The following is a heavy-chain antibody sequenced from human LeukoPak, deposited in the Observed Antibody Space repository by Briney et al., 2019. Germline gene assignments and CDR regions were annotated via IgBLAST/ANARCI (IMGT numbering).Heavy chain of an antibody. V-gene: IGHV5-51*01. Sequence: GESLKISCKGSGYIFTNYWIRWRRQMPGKRLEWMGIIYPGDSDTHSSPSFQGQVTISADKSISTAYLQWSSLKASDTAMYYCAVISSSWYYFDYWGQGTLVTVSS. D-gene: IGHD6-13*01. J-gene: IGHJ4*02. CDR1: GYIFTNYW. CDR3: AVISSSWYYFDY. CDR2: IYPGDSDT.